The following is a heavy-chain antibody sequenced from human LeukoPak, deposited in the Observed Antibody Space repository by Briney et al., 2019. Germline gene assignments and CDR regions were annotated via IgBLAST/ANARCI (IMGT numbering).Heavy chain of an antibody. CDR2: INPNSGGT. J-gene: IGHJ3*02. CDR1: GYTFTGYY. V-gene: IGHV1-2*02. CDR3: ARAEAYYYDSSGYSAFDI. Sequence: GASVKVSCKASGYTFTGYYMHWVRQAPGQGLEWVGWINPNSGGTNYAQKFQGRVTMTRDTSISTAYMELSRLRSDDTAVYYCARAEAYYYDSSGYSAFDIWGQGTMVTVSS. D-gene: IGHD3-22*01.